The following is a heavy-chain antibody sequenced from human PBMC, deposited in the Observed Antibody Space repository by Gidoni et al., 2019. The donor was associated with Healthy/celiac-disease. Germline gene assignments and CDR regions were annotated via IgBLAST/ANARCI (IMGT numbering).Heavy chain of an antibody. CDR2: ISGSGGST. CDR1: GFTCSSPA. CDR3: AKKWGGPMATTLYYFDY. D-gene: IGHD5-18*01. Sequence: VQLLGSGGGLVKPGGSLGLSCAASGFTCSSPAMCWVRQAPGEGLEWVSAISGSGGSTYYADSVKGRFTISRDNSKNTLYLQMTSLRAEDTAVYYCAKKWGGPMATTLYYFDYWGQGTLVTVSS. V-gene: IGHV3-23*01. J-gene: IGHJ4*02.